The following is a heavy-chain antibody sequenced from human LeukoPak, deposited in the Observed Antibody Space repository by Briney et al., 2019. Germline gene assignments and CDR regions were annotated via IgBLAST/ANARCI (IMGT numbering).Heavy chain of an antibody. D-gene: IGHD2-2*01. J-gene: IGHJ3*02. CDR2: ISTSSSYI. Sequence: TGGSLRLSCAASGFTFSSYSMNWVRQAPGKGLEWVSSISTSSSYIYYADSVKGRFTISRDNAKNSLYLQMNSLRAEDTAVFYCARGLDVVSATNDAFDIWGQGTMVTVSS. CDR1: GFTFSSYS. CDR3: ARGLDVVSATNDAFDI. V-gene: IGHV3-21*01.